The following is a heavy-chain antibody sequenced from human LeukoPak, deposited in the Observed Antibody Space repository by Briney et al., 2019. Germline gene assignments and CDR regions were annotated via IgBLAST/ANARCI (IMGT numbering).Heavy chain of an antibody. J-gene: IGHJ4*02. CDR3: AGGESEYTSSGDFAY. CDR2: VSSSSSTI. Sequence: PGGSLRLSCAASGFTFSRYSMNWVRQAPGKGLEWVSYVSSSSSTIYYEDSVRGRFTVSRDNANNLLYLQMNSLRAEDTAVYYCAGGESEYTSSGDFAYWGQGTLATVSS. CDR1: GFTFSRYS. D-gene: IGHD6-6*01. V-gene: IGHV3-48*01.